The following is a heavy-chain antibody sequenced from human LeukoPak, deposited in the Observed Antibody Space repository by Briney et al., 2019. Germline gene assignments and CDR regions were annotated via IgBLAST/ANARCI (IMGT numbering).Heavy chain of an antibody. Sequence: GGSLRLSCAASGFNFIDYSMNWVRQAPGKGLEWISYIVIGSGNTKYADSVKGRFTISRDKARNSLYLQMNSLRVEDTAVYYCARDHRYAFDNWGHGTLVTVSS. J-gene: IGHJ4*01. CDR3: ARDHRYAFDN. CDR1: GFNFIDYS. D-gene: IGHD5-12*01. CDR2: IVIGSGNT. V-gene: IGHV3-48*01.